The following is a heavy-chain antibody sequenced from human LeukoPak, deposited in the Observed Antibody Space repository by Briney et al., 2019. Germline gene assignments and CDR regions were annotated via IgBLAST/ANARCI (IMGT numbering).Heavy chain of an antibody. V-gene: IGHV3-23*01. CDR3: AKEEERLLGVFYYYGMDV. CDR2: ISGNGNSR. J-gene: IGHJ6*02. D-gene: IGHD6-25*01. Sequence: GGSLRLSCAASGFTFSSYSLTWVRQAPGKGLEWVSSISGNGNSRYYADSVKGRFTISRDNSKNTLYLEMNSLRAEDTAVYYCAKEEERLLGVFYYYGMDVWGQGTTVIVSS. CDR1: GFTFSSYS.